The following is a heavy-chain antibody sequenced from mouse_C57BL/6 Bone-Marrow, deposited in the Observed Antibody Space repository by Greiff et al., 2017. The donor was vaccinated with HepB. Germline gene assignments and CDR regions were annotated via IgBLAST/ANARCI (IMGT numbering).Heavy chain of an antibody. CDR2: ISSGSSTL. J-gene: IGHJ1*03. V-gene: IGHV5-17*01. CDR1: GFTFSDYG. Sequence: EVHLVESGGGLVKPGGSLKLSCAASGFTFSDYGMHWVRQAPEKGLEWVAYISSGSSTLYYADTVKGRFTISSDNAKNTLFLQMTSLRSEDTAMSYCARSDGYYSYWYFDVWGTGTTVTVSS. D-gene: IGHD2-3*01. CDR3: ARSDGYYSYWYFDV.